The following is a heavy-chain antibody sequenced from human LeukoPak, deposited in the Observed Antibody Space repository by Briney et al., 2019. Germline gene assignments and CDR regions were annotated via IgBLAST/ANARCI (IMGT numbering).Heavy chain of an antibody. V-gene: IGHV4-38-2*02. D-gene: IGHD3-22*01. Sequence: PSETLSLTCTVSGYSISSGYYWGWIRQPPGKGLEWIGSIYHGGSTYYNPSLKSRVTISVDTSKNQFSLKLSSVTAADTAVYYCARGQSEYYYDSSGYYDCWGQGTLVTVSS. J-gene: IGHJ4*02. CDR1: GYSISSGYY. CDR3: ARGQSEYYYDSSGYYDC. CDR2: IYHGGST.